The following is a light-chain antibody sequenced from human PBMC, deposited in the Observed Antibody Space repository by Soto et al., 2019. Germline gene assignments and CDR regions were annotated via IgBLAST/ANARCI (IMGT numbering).Light chain of an antibody. CDR3: SSYTSSTYVV. CDR1: SSDVGAYSF. V-gene: IGLV2-14*03. J-gene: IGLJ2*01. Sequence: QSALTQPASVSGSPGQSITISCTGTSSDVGAYSFVSWYQHHPGKAPKLMIYDVSNRPSGVSNRFSGSKSGNTASLTISGLQAEDEADYYCSSYTSSTYVVFGGGTKVTVL. CDR2: DVS.